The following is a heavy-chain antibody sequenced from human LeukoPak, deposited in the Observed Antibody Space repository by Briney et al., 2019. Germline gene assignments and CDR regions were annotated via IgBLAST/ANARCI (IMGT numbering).Heavy chain of an antibody. CDR3: AKSFSGSYVVTDY. CDR1: GFIFSSHG. Sequence: GGSLRLSCAASGFIFSSHGMSWVRQAPGKGLEWVSSVDISGASTYYADSVKGRFTISRDNSKNTLYLQMNSLRAEDTAVYYCAKSFSGSYVVTDYWGQGTLVTVSS. CDR2: VDISGAST. J-gene: IGHJ4*02. V-gene: IGHV3-23*01. D-gene: IGHD1-26*01.